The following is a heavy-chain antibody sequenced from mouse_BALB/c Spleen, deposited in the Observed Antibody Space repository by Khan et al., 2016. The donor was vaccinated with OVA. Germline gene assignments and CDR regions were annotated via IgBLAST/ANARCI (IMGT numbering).Heavy chain of an antibody. CDR3: ARIFIGTTDYAMDY. J-gene: IGHJ4*01. D-gene: IGHD2-14*01. CDR2: IWSGGST. V-gene: IGHV2-2*02. Sequence: QVQLKQSGPGLVQPSQSLSITCTVSGFSLTSYGVHWVRQSPGKGLEWLGVIWSGGSTDYNAAFISRLSISKDNSKSQVFFKMNSLQANDTAIYYCARIFIGTTDYAMDYWGQGPSVTVSS. CDR1: GFSLTSYG.